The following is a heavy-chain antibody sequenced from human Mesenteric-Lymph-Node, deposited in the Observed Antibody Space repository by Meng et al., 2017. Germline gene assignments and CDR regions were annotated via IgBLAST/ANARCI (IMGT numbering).Heavy chain of an antibody. D-gene: IGHD5-18*01. J-gene: IGHJ4*02. Sequence: SGPTLVKPTQTLTLACTFSGFSLDTPGVSVGWIRQPPGKALEWLALIYWDDDKRYSPSLQSRLTITKDTSKNQVVLTMTNMGPVDTATYYCGQRHWGYRYGNDYWAQGTLVTVSS. CDR3: GQRHWGYRYGNDY. CDR2: IYWDDDK. CDR1: GFSLDTPGVS. V-gene: IGHV2-5*02.